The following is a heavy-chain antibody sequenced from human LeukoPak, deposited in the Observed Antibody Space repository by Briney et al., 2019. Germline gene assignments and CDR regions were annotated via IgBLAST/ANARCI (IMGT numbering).Heavy chain of an antibody. CDR1: GYTFTSYD. Sequence: EASVKVSCKASGYTFTSYDINWVRQATGQGLEWMGWMNPNSGNTGYAQKFQGRVTMTRNTSISTAYMELSSLRSEDTAVYYCARGRSSLAGAFDYWGQGTLVTVSS. CDR2: MNPNSGNT. V-gene: IGHV1-8*01. D-gene: IGHD3-10*01. CDR3: ARGRSSLAGAFDY. J-gene: IGHJ4*02.